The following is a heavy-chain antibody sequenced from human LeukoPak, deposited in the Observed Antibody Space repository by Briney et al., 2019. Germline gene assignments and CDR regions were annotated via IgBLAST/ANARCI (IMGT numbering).Heavy chain of an antibody. V-gene: IGHV4-30-4*01. J-gene: IGHJ4*02. CDR2: IYYSGST. CDR1: GGSISSGDYY. Sequence: SETLSLTCTVSGGSISSGDYYWSWIRQPPGKGLEWIEYIYYSGSTYYNPSLKSRVTISVDTSKNQFSLKLSSVTAADTAVYYCARVVHPYSGYDGEADDWGQGTLVTVSS. D-gene: IGHD5-12*01. CDR3: ARVVHPYSGYDGEADD.